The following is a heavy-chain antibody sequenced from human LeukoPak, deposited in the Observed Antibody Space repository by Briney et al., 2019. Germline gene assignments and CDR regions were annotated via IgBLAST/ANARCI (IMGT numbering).Heavy chain of an antibody. J-gene: IGHJ4*02. D-gene: IGHD5-12*01. CDR2: IAYDGSNK. CDR1: GFTFSSYG. Sequence: GGSLRLSCEASGFTFSSYGMHWVRQAPGKGLEWVAVIAYDGSNKYYGDSVKGRFTISRDNSKNTLYLQMNGLRAEDTAVYYCAKEYSGYDCDYWGQGTLVTVSS. V-gene: IGHV3-30*18. CDR3: AKEYSGYDCDY.